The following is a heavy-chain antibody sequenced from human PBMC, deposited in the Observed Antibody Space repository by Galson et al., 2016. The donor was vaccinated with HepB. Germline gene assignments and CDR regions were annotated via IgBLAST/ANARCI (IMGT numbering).Heavy chain of an antibody. V-gene: IGHV5-51*03. J-gene: IGHJ3*02. D-gene: IGHD1-7*01. Sequence: QSGAEVKKPGDSLKISCNISGYTFTSYWIAWVRQMPGKGLEWVGIAYTGDSDARYSPSVQGHVTLSADKSTASAFLHWSSLKASDTALYFCARRGGRGTTESAFDIWGQGTMVTVSS. CDR1: GYTFTSYW. CDR2: AYTGDSDA. CDR3: ARRGGRGTTESAFDI.